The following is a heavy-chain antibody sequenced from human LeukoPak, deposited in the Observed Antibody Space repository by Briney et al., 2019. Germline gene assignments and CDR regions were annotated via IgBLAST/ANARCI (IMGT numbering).Heavy chain of an antibody. V-gene: IGHV4-61*02. CDR2: IYTSGST. D-gene: IGHD3-3*01. J-gene: IGHJ6*02. CDR1: GGSISSGSYY. CDR3: AMGEVTIFGVVHYYYYGMDV. Sequence: SETLSLTCTVSGGSISSGSYYWSWIRQPAGKGLEWIVRIYTSGSTHYNPSLKSRVTISLDTSKNQFSLKLSSVTAADTAVYYCAMGEVTIFGVVHYYYYGMDVWGQGTTVTVSS.